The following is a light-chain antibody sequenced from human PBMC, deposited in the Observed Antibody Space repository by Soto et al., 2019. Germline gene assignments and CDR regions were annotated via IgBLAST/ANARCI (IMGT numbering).Light chain of an antibody. V-gene: IGKV3-11*01. J-gene: IGKJ4*01. CDR3: EQRANWPPALS. Sequence: EIVLTQSPATLSQSPGERATLSCRASQSVGTLLNWYQHKPGQAPRLLIYGASNRAAGVPARFSGSGSGTDFTLIISSLEPEDFALYYCEQRANWPPALSFGGGTHVEIK. CDR1: QSVGTL. CDR2: GAS.